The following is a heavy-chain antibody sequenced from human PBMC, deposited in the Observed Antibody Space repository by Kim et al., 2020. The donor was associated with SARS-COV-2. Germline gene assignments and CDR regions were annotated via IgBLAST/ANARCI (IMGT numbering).Heavy chain of an antibody. V-gene: IGHV3-23*01. CDR2: ITGGGGST. J-gene: IGHJ3*02. D-gene: IGHD6-13*01. Sequence: GGSLRRSCAASGFTFSSYAMSWVRQAPGQGLEWVSAITGGGGSTYYADSVKGRFTISRDNSNNTLYLQMNSLRAEDTAVYYCAKDSSYSSSWGAFDIWGQGTMVTVSS. CDR3: AKDSSYSSSWGAFDI. CDR1: GFTFSSYA.